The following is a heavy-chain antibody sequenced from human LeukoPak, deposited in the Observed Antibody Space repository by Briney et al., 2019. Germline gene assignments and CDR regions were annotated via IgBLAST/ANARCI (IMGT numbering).Heavy chain of an antibody. CDR3: ARLSGSYISSVTTFDY. D-gene: IGHD1-26*01. CDR2: IYYSGST. J-gene: IGHJ4*02. V-gene: IGHV4-39*01. CDR1: GGSISSSSYY. Sequence: PSETLSLTCTVSGGSISSSSYYWGWIRQPPGKGLEWIGSIYYSGSTYYNPSLKSRVTISVDTSKNQFSLKLSSVTAADTAVYYCARLSGSYISSVTTFDYWGQGTLVTVSS.